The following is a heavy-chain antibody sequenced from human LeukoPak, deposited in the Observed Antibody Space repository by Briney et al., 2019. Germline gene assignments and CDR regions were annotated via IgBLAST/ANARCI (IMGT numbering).Heavy chain of an antibody. Sequence: GGSLRLSCAASGFTFSSYSMNWARQAPGKGLEWVSSISSSSSYIYYADSVKGRFTISRDNAKNSLYLQMNSLRAEDTAVYYCARERYFDRRAPFDYWGQGTLVTVSS. CDR1: GFTFSSYS. J-gene: IGHJ4*02. V-gene: IGHV3-21*04. CDR2: ISSSSSYI. CDR3: ARERYFDRRAPFDY. D-gene: IGHD3-9*01.